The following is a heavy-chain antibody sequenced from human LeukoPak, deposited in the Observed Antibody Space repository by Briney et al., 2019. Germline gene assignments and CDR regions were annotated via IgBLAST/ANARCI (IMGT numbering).Heavy chain of an antibody. CDR2: IYHSGST. CDR1: GGSISSSNW. V-gene: IGHV4-4*02. Sequence: PSGTLSLTCAVSGGSISSSNWWSWVRQPPGKGLEWIGEIYHSGSTNYNPSLKSRVTISVDKSKNQFSLKLSSVTAADTAVYYCAGDSKQQLAADYYYYYMDVWGKGTTVTVSS. D-gene: IGHD6-13*01. CDR3: AGDSKQQLAADYYYYYMDV. J-gene: IGHJ6*03.